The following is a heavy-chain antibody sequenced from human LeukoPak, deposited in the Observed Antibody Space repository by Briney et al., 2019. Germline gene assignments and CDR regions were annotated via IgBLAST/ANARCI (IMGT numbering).Heavy chain of an antibody. CDR3: ARDYGVWFGEHYYYNGMDV. D-gene: IGHD3-10*01. CDR2: FYTSEIA. CDR1: GGSISSPY. J-gene: IGHJ6*02. V-gene: IGHV4-4*07. Sequence: PSETLSLTCTVSGGSISSPYWTWIRHGAGKGLEGIGRFYTSEIANHNPSLKSRITMTVDTSKNQFSLKVTSVTAADTAIYYCARDYGVWFGEHYYYNGMDVWGQGISVTVSS.